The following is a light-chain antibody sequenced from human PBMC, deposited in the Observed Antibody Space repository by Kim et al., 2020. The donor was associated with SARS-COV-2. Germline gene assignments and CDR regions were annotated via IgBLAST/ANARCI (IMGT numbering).Light chain of an antibody. CDR2: GAS. Sequence: SPAERAATTCRAGRSGRGSNLAWYQQKPGPAPRLLIYGASGRATGIPDRFSGSGSGTDFTLTISRLEPEDFAVYYCQQYDSSPETFGQGTKVDIK. CDR3: QQYDSSPET. V-gene: IGKV3-20*01. CDR1: RSGRGSN. J-gene: IGKJ1*01.